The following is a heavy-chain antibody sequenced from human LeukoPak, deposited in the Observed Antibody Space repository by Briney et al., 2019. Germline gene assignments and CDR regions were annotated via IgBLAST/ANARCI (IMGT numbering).Heavy chain of an antibody. D-gene: IGHD4-17*01. J-gene: IGHJ4*02. CDR3: AKDLNPMTTVTTTHDY. Sequence: GGSLRLSCAASGFTFSDYYMSWVRQAPGKGLEWVSAISGSGGSTYYADYVKGRFTISRDNSKNTLYLQMNSLRAEDTAVYYCAKDLNPMTTVTTTHDYWGQGTLVTVSS. V-gene: IGHV3-23*01. CDR2: ISGSGGST. CDR1: GFTFSDYY.